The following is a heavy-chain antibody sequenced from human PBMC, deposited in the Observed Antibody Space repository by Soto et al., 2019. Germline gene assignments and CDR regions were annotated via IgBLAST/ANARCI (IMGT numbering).Heavy chain of an antibody. CDR1: GFTFSSYA. CDR3: AKGNSWSPALVLDI. CDR2: ISGSGGST. J-gene: IGHJ3*02. D-gene: IGHD1-7*01. Sequence: GGSLRLSCAASGFTFSSYAMNWVRQAPGKGLEWVSAISGSGGSTYYADSVKGRFTISRDSSKNTLYLQMNSLRAEDTAVYYCAKGNSWSPALVLDIWGQGTMITVSS. V-gene: IGHV3-23*01.